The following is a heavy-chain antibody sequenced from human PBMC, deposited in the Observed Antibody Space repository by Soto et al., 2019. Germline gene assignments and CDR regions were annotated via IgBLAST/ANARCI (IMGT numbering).Heavy chain of an antibody. CDR3: ASATLYYGSGSYSDYYYYYMDV. J-gene: IGHJ6*03. D-gene: IGHD3-10*01. Sequence: GSLRLSCAASGLTFSSYSMNWVRQAPGKGLEWVSSISSSSSYIYYADSVKGRFTISRDNAKNSLYLQMNSLRAEDTAVYYCASATLYYGSGSYSDYYYYYMDVWGKGTTVTVSS. CDR2: ISSSSSYI. CDR1: GLTFSSYS. V-gene: IGHV3-21*01.